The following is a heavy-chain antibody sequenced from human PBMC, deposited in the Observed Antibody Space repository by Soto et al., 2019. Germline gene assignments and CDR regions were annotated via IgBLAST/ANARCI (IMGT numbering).Heavy chain of an antibody. D-gene: IGHD3-3*01. V-gene: IGHV1-46*01. J-gene: IGHJ6*02. CDR2: INPSGGST. CDR3: ARGAVLWNDFWSGYSIYGMDV. Sequence: GASVKVSCKASGYTFTSYYMHWVRQAPGQGLEWMGIINPSGGSTSYAQRFQGRVTMTRDTSTSTVYMELSSLRSEDTAVYYCARGAVLWNDFWSGYSIYGMDVWGQGTTVTVSS. CDR1: GYTFTSYY.